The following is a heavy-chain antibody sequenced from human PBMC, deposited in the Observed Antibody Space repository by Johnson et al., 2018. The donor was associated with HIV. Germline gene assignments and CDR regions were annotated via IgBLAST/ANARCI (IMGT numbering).Heavy chain of an antibody. Sequence: VQLVESGGGVVQPGGSLRLSCAASGFTVSSNEMSWVRQAPGKGLEWVSSISGGSTYYADSRKGRFTISRDNSKNTLHLQMNSLRAEDTAVYYCARDLGCSGGSCHDDAFDIWGQGTMVTVSS. V-gene: IGHV3-38-3*01. CDR1: GFTVSSNE. J-gene: IGHJ3*02. CDR2: ISGGST. CDR3: ARDLGCSGGSCHDDAFDI. D-gene: IGHD2-15*01.